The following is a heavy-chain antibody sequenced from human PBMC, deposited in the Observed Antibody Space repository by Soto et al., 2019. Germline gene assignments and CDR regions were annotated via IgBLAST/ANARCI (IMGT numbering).Heavy chain of an antibody. CDR2: ISAYNGNT. Sequence: ASVKVSCKASGYTFTSYGISWVRQAPGQGLEWMGWISAYNGNTNYAQKLQGRVTMTTDTSTSTAYMELRSLRSDDTAVYYCARVDVFLEWLFGPDYWGQGTLVTVYS. J-gene: IGHJ4*02. D-gene: IGHD3-3*01. CDR3: ARVDVFLEWLFGPDY. V-gene: IGHV1-18*04. CDR1: GYTFTSYG.